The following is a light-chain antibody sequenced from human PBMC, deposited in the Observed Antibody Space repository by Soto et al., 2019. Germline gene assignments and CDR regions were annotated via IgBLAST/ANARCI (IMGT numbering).Light chain of an antibody. CDR1: SSDVGTYNY. CDR3: ISYAGSGIWV. V-gene: IGLV2-8*01. CDR2: DVS. Sequence: QSVLTQPPSASGSPGQSVTISCTGTSSDVGTYNYVSWYQQHPGKAPKLMIYDVSKRPSGVPDRFSGSKSGNTASLTVSGLQAEDEADYYCISYAGSGIWVFGGGTKLTVL. J-gene: IGLJ3*02.